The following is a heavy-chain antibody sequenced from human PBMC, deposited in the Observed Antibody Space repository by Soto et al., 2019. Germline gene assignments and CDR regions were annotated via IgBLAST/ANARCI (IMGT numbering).Heavy chain of an antibody. CDR2: IYYSGST. CDR1: GGSISSLY. CDR3: ARDDHYYDSSGYYLGWFDP. J-gene: IGHJ5*02. D-gene: IGHD3-22*01. Sequence: PSETLSLTCTVSGGSISSLYWSWIRQPPGKGLEWIGYIYYSGSTNYNPSLKSRVTISVDTSKNQFSLKLSSVTAADTAVYYCARDDHYYDSSGYYLGWFDPWGQGTLVT. V-gene: IGHV4-59*01.